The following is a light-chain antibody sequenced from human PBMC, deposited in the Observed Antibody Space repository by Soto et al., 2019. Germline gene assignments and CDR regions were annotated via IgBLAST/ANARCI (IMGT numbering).Light chain of an antibody. CDR1: QDISAW. V-gene: IGKV1-12*01. CDR3: QQAYSFPRT. Sequence: DTQMTQSPSSVSASVGDRVTITCRASQDISAWLAWYQQKPGKAPNLLIYAASSLQSGVPSRFSGSGSGTDFTLTITSLQPEDFATYYCQQAYSFPRTFGQGTKVEIK. J-gene: IGKJ1*01. CDR2: AAS.